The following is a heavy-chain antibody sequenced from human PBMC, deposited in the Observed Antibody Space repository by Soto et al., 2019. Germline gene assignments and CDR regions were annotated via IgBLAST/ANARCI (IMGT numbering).Heavy chain of an antibody. D-gene: IGHD6-13*01. CDR3: AGRVAAGGGMDV. CDR1: GFTFSSVG. Sequence: EVQLVESGGGLVKPGGSLRLSCAASGFTFSSVGLNWVRQAPGKGLEWVASVSTSSGYIHYADSAKGRFTISRDNANNSLLLQMNSLRVEDTAVYYCAGRVAAGGGMDVWGQGTTVTVSS. CDR2: VSTSSGYI. J-gene: IGHJ6*02. V-gene: IGHV3-21*01.